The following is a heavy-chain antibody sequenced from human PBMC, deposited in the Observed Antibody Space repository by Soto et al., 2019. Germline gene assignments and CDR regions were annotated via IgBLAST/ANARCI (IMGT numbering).Heavy chain of an antibody. Sequence: QVQLVESGGGVVHPGRSLRLSCEASGFTFNSYGMYWVRQAPGKGLEWVSYILYDGSKKYYADSVKGRFTISRDNSKNTLNLQMDSMILEDTAVYYCVKDLALRADHWGQGTLVIVSS. D-gene: IGHD5-12*01. J-gene: IGHJ4*02. CDR2: ILYDGSKK. CDR1: GFTFNSYG. V-gene: IGHV3-30*18. CDR3: VKDLALRADH.